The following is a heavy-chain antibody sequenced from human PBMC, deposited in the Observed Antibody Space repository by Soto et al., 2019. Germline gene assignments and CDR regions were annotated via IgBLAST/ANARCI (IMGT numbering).Heavy chain of an antibody. J-gene: IGHJ4*02. CDR2: ISYDGSNK. CDR3: AKDPYPHSSGYYSFDY. V-gene: IGHV3-30*18. D-gene: IGHD3-22*01. CDR1: GFTFSSYG. Sequence: QVQLVESGGGVVQPGRSLRLSCAASGFTFSSYGMHWVRQAPGKGLEWVAVISYDGSNKYYADSVKGRFTISRDNSTNTLYLRMNRLRAEDTAVYYCAKDPYPHSSGYYSFDYWGQGTLVTVSS.